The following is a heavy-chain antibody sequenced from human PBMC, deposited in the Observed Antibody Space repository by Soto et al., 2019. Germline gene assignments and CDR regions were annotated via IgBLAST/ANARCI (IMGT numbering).Heavy chain of an antibody. V-gene: IGHV3-21*01. D-gene: IGHD6-19*01. CDR2: ISSSSSYI. J-gene: IGHJ4*02. CDR1: GFTFSSYS. CDR3: ARDAGIAVAGSFVDY. Sequence: GGSLRLSCAASGFTFSSYSMNWVRQAPGKGLEWVSSISSSSSYIYYADSVKGRFTISRDNAKNSLYLQMNSLRAEDTAVYYCARDAGIAVAGSFVDYWGQGTLVTVSS.